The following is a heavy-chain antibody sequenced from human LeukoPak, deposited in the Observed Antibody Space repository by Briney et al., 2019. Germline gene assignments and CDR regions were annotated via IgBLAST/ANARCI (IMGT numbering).Heavy chain of an antibody. CDR3: ARLYYDNSGYPDY. D-gene: IGHD3-22*01. J-gene: IGHJ4*02. CDR2: IYPDDSET. CDR1: GFRFITYW. V-gene: IGHV5-51*01. Sequence: GESLQISCQGSGFRFITYWIGWVRQTPGKGLEWMGIIYPDDSETRYSPSFQGQVTISADKSISTAYVQWSSLKASDTAMYYCARLYYDNSGYPDYWGQGTLVTVSS.